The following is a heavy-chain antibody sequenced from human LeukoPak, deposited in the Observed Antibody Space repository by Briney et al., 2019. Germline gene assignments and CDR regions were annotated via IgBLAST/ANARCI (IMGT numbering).Heavy chain of an antibody. Sequence: GGSLRLPCAASGLTVSSNYMSWVRQAPGKGLEWVSVIYSGGSTYYADSVKGKFTISSDNSKNTLYLQMNSLRAEDTAVYYCARGGSEIIVVVPAAMSSDAFDIWGQGTMVTVSS. J-gene: IGHJ3*02. CDR3: ARGGSEIIVVVPAAMSSDAFDI. V-gene: IGHV3-66*01. CDR1: GLTVSSNY. D-gene: IGHD2-2*01. CDR2: IYSGGST.